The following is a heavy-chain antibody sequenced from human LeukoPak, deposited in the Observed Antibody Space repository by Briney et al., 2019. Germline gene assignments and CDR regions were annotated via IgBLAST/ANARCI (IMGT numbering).Heavy chain of an antibody. CDR2: ISRSAT. V-gene: IGHV3-48*02. CDR1: GFTFSGFS. J-gene: IGHJ3*02. Sequence: GGSLTLSCAASGFTFSGFSMNWVRQAPGKGLEGVSYISRSATEDSVKGRFTISRDNAKNSLYLQMNNLRDEDTAVYYCARDQGYAFDIWGQGTMVTVSS. CDR3: ARDQGYAFDI.